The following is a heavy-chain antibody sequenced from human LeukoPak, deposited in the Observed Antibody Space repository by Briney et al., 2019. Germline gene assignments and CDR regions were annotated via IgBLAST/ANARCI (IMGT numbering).Heavy chain of an antibody. CDR3: DPLGYNSN. CDR1: GFTSRFTFSSRW. V-gene: IGHV3-74*01. Sequence: QTGGSLRLSCAVSGFTSRFTFSSRWLHSLRQAPGKGLVWVSVSKNDGSSTNYADSVKGRFTVSRDNAQNTVYLQLDSLRVEDTAIYYCDPLGYNSNWGQGTLVTVSS. J-gene: IGHJ4*02. D-gene: IGHD6-19*01. CDR2: SKNDGSST.